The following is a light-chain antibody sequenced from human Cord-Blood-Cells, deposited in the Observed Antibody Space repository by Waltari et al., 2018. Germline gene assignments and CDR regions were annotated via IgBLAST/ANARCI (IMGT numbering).Light chain of an antibody. CDR1: QSVSSSY. V-gene: IGKV3-20*01. Sequence: EIVLTQSPGTLSLSPGERATLSCRASQSVSSSYLAWYQQKPGQAPRLRIYGASSRATGSPDRFSGSWSGTDFTLTISRLEPEDFAVYYCQQYGSSPQTFGQGTKVEIK. J-gene: IGKJ1*01. CDR3: QQYGSSPQT. CDR2: GAS.